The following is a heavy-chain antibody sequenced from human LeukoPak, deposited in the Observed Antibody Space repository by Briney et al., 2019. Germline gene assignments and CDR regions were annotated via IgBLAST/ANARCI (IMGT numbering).Heavy chain of an antibody. CDR1: GFTFSSYE. J-gene: IGHJ4*02. CDR3: ARDRGVGS. D-gene: IGHD3-10*01. CDR2: ISSSSSYI. Sequence: GGSLRLSCAASGFTFSSYEMNWVRQAPGKGLEWVSYISSSSSYIHYADSVKGRFTISRDNAKNSLYLQMNSLRAEDTAVYYCARDRGVGSWGQGTLVTVSS. V-gene: IGHV3-21*05.